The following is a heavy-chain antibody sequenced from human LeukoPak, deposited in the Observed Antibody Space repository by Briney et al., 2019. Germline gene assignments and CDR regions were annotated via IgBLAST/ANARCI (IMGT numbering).Heavy chain of an antibody. J-gene: IGHJ4*02. CDR3: AKVSYIVGATFDY. D-gene: IGHD1-26*01. CDR2: ISGSGGST. Sequence: GGSLRLSCAASGFTFSSYAMSWVRQVPGKGLEWVSVISGSGGSTYYADSVKGRFTISRDNSKNTLYLQMNSLRAEDTAVYYCAKVSYIVGATFDYWGQGTLVTVSS. V-gene: IGHV3-23*01. CDR1: GFTFSSYA.